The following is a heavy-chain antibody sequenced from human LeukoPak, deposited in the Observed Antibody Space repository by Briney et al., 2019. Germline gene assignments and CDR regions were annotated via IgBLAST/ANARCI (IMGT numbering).Heavy chain of an antibody. CDR3: ARDSIEVRGVIIPYYFDY. Sequence: GGSLRLSCAASGFTFSSYAMHWVRQAPGKGLEWVAVISYDGSNKYYADSVKGRFTISRDNSKNTLYLQMNSPRAEDTAVYYCARDSIEVRGVIIPYYFDYWGQGTLVTVSS. CDR1: GFTFSSYA. V-gene: IGHV3-30-3*01. CDR2: ISYDGSNK. D-gene: IGHD3-10*01. J-gene: IGHJ4*02.